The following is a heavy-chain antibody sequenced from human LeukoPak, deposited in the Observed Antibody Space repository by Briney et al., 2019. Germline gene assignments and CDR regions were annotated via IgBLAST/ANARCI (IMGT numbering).Heavy chain of an antibody. CDR1: GFTFSSYS. CDR3: AGAGFGSGWYYFDS. V-gene: IGHV3-48*01. Sequence: GGSLRLSCAASGFTFSSYSMNWIRQAPGKGLEWVSYISSSRSIIEYADSVKGRFTISSDNAKNSLYLQMNSLRAEDTAVYYCAGAGFGSGWYYFDSWGQGTLVTVSS. D-gene: IGHD6-19*01. CDR2: ISSSRSII. J-gene: IGHJ4*02.